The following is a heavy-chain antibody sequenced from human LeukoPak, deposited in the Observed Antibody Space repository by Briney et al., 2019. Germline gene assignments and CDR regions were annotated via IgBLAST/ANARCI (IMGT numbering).Heavy chain of an antibody. J-gene: IGHJ3*02. Sequence: GGSLRLSCAASGFTFDDYAMHWVRQAPGKGLEWVSLISGDGTGTYYADSVKGRFTISRDNAKNSLYLQMNSLRAEDTAVYYCARETMIVVAYDAFDIRGQGTMVTVSS. D-gene: IGHD3-22*01. CDR1: GFTFDDYA. V-gene: IGHV3-43*02. CDR2: ISGDGTGT. CDR3: ARETMIVVAYDAFDI.